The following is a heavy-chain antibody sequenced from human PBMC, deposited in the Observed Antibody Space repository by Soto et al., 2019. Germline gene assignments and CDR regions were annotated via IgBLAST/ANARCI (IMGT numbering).Heavy chain of an antibody. CDR2: FDPEDGET. Sequence: ASVKVSCKVSGYTLTELSMHWVRQAPGKGLEWMGGFDPEDGETIYAQKFQGRVTMTEDTSTDTAYMELSSLRSEDTAVYYCANLLRGYDSSGYTDAFDIWGQGTMVTISS. D-gene: IGHD3-22*01. CDR3: ANLLRGYDSSGYTDAFDI. CDR1: GYTLTELS. V-gene: IGHV1-24*01. J-gene: IGHJ3*02.